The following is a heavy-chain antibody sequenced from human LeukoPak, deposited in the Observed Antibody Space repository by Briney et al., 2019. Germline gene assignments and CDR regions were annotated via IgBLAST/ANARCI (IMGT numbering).Heavy chain of an antibody. J-gene: IGHJ4*02. CDR2: IIPILGIA. Sequence: SVKVSCKASGGTFSSYAISWVRQAPGQGLEWMGRIIPILGIANYAQKFQGRVTITADKSTSTAYMELSSLRSEDTAVYYCTRGLAAGMYYFDYWGQGTLVTVSS. D-gene: IGHD6-13*01. CDR3: TRGLAAGMYYFDY. CDR1: GGTFSSYA. V-gene: IGHV1-69*04.